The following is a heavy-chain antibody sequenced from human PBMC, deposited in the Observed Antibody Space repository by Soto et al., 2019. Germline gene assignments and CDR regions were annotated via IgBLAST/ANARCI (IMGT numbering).Heavy chain of an antibody. CDR1: GYSFTSYW. V-gene: IGHV5-51*01. D-gene: IGHD3-16*01. CDR3: ARIHPTSHYVWRSYTSTNPPDY. CDR2: IYPGDSDT. Sequence: PGESLKISCKGSGYSFTSYWIGWVRQMPGKGLEWMGIIYPGDSDTRYSPSFQGQVSISADKSMRTAYLQWSSLKASYTAMYYCARIHPTSHYVWRSYTSTNPPDYWGQGALVAVSS. J-gene: IGHJ4*02.